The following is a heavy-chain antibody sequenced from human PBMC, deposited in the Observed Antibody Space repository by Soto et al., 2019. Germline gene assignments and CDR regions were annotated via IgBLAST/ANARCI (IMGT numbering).Heavy chain of an antibody. CDR3: ARVPISTYFDILTGYSNSGNAFDI. Sequence: QVQLVQSGAEVKKPGASVKVSCKASGYTCSNYGISWVRQAPGQGLEWMGWINAYNGNTKYAQKLQGGVTMTTDTSTSTAYMELRRLRSDDTAVYYCARVPISTYFDILTGYSNSGNAFDIWGQGTMVTVS. D-gene: IGHD3-9*01. V-gene: IGHV1-18*01. J-gene: IGHJ3*02. CDR1: GYTCSNYG. CDR2: INAYNGNT.